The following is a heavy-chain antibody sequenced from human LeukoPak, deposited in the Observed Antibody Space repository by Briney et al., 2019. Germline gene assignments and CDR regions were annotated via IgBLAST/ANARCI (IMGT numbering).Heavy chain of an antibody. V-gene: IGHV4-34*01. Sequence: SETLSLTCAVYGGSFSGYYWSWIRQPPGKGLEWIGEINHSGITDYNPSLKSRVTISVDTSKNQFSLKLSSVTAADTAVYYCARYSSSWTNDYWGQGTLVTVSS. CDR1: GGSFSGYY. D-gene: IGHD6-13*01. J-gene: IGHJ4*02. CDR2: INHSGIT. CDR3: ARYSSSWTNDY.